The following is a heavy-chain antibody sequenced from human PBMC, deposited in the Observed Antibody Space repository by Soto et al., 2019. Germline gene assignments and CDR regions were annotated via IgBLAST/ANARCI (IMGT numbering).Heavy chain of an antibody. D-gene: IGHD3-10*01. Sequence: GGSLRLSCAASGFTFSNAWMSWVRQAPGKGLEWVGRIKSKTDGGTTDYAAPVKGRFTISRDNAQNSLYLQMNSLRDEDTAVYYCARGYASGIYYGWGQGTLVTVSS. CDR1: GFTFSNAW. CDR3: ARGYASGIYYG. J-gene: IGHJ4*02. V-gene: IGHV3-15*01. CDR2: IKSKTDGGTT.